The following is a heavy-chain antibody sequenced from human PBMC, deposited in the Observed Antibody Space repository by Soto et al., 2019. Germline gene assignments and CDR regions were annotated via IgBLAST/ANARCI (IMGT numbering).Heavy chain of an antibody. D-gene: IGHD6-6*01. CDR2: INPNSGGT. V-gene: IGHV1-2*04. CDR1: GYTFTGYY. Sequence: ASVKVSCKASGYTFTGYYMHWVRQAPGQGLEWMGWINPNSGGTNYAQKFQGWVTMTRDTSISTAYMELSRLRSDDTAVYYCARVDSSSSFHGFYFAYWGQGTLVTVSS. CDR3: ARVDSSSSFHGFYFAY. J-gene: IGHJ4*02.